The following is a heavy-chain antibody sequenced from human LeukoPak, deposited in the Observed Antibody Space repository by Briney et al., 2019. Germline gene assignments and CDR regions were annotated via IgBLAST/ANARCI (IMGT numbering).Heavy chain of an antibody. CDR1: GGSISSYY. V-gene: IGHV4-4*07. J-gene: IGHJ6*03. D-gene: IGHD4-11*01. CDR2: IYTSGST. Sequence: SQTLSLTCTVSGGSISSYYWSWIRQPAGKGLEWIGRIYTSGSTNYNPSLKSRVTMSVDTSKNQFSLKLSSVTAADTAVYYCARVSAEPDDYRNNYYYYYMDVWGKGTTVTVSS. CDR3: ARVSAEPDDYRNNYYYYYMDV.